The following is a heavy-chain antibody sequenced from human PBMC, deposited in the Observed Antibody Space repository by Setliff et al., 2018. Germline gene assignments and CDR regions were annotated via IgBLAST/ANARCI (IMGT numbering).Heavy chain of an antibody. D-gene: IGHD3-16*01. CDR2: VNPGGGT. Sequence: ASVKVSCKASGDTFSTYALSWVRQAPGQGLEWMGMVNPGGGTNYAQKFQGRVTMTRDTSITTAYMELSSLRSDDTAVYYCARVAIMGPPSWGQGTLVTVSS. CDR3: ARVAIMGPPS. J-gene: IGHJ5*02. CDR1: GDTFSTYA. V-gene: IGHV1-2*02.